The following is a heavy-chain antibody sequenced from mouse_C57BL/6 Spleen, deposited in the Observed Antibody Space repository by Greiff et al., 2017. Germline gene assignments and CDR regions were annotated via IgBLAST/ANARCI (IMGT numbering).Heavy chain of an antibody. CDR2: INPNNGGT. Sequence: EVQLQQSGPELVKPGASVKISCKASGYTFTDYYMNWVKQSHGKSLEWIGDINPNNGGTSYNQKFKGKATLTVDKSSSTAYMVLRSLTSEDSAVYYCARNYGSSYGFAYWGQGTLVTVSA. CDR3: ARNYGSSYGFAY. CDR1: GYTFTDYY. V-gene: IGHV1-26*01. D-gene: IGHD1-1*01. J-gene: IGHJ3*01.